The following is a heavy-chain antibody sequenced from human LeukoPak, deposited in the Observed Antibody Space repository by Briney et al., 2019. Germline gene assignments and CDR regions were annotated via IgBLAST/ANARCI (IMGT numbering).Heavy chain of an antibody. D-gene: IGHD6-6*01. CDR3: ARISLVLDY. V-gene: IGHV3-9*01. J-gene: IGHJ4*02. CDR2: ISWNSGSI. Sequence: GRSLRLSCAASGFTFDDYAMHWVRQAPGKGLEWVSGISWNSGSIGYADSVKGRFTISRDNAKNSLYLQMNSLRAEDTAVYYCARISLVLDYWGQGTLVTVSS. CDR1: GFTFDDYA.